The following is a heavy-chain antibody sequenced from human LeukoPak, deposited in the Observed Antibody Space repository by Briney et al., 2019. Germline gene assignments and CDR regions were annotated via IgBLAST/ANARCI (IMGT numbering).Heavy chain of an antibody. J-gene: IGHJ4*02. Sequence: SETLSLTCTVSGGSVSSGSYYWSWIRQPPGKGLEWIGYIYYSGSTNYNPSLKSRVTISVDTSKNQFSLKLSSVTAADTAVYYCARDNGGSYGFDYWGQGTLVTVSS. CDR3: ARDNGGSYGFDY. D-gene: IGHD1-26*01. V-gene: IGHV4-61*01. CDR1: GGSVSSGSYY. CDR2: IYYSGST.